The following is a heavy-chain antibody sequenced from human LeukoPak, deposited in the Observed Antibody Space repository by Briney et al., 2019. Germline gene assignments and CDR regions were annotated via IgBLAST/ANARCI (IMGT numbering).Heavy chain of an antibody. Sequence: GGSLRLSCAASGFTFSSYGMHWVRQAPGKGLEWVAFIRYDGSNKYYADSVKGRFTISRDNSKNTLYLQMNSLRAEDTAVYYCAKDFPTHSSGYHLDAFDIWGQGTLVTVSS. J-gene: IGHJ4*02. CDR2: IRYDGSNK. CDR1: GFTFSSYG. V-gene: IGHV3-30*02. CDR3: AKDFPTHSSGYHLDAFDI. D-gene: IGHD3-22*01.